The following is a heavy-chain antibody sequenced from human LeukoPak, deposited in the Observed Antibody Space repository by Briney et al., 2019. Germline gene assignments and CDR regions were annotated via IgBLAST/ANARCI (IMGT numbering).Heavy chain of an antibody. J-gene: IGHJ6*03. CDR1: GGVFTTYT. D-gene: IGHD2-2*01. V-gene: IGHV1-18*01. Sequence: GSSVKVSCKASGGVFTTYTMSWVRQAPGQGLEWMGWISAYNGNTNYAQKLQGRVTMTTDTSTSTAYMELRSLRSEDTAVYYCARATLGYCSSTSCSLWMINYYYMDVWGKGTTVTVSS. CDR3: ARATLGYCSSTSCSLWMINYYYMDV. CDR2: ISAYNGNT.